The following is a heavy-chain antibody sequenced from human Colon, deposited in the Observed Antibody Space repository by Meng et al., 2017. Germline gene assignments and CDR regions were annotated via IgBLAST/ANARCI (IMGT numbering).Heavy chain of an antibody. J-gene: IGHJ4*02. CDR3: ARDHGYNSLNY. Sequence: GESLKISCAGSGFIFSDYYMSWIRQAPGKGLEWVSYISIRGETKYYADSVKGRFTVSRDNGLNSLYLQMNNLRAEDTGIYFCARDHGYNSLNYWGQGTLVTVSS. CDR2: ISIRGETK. D-gene: IGHD5-24*01. CDR1: GFIFSDYY. V-gene: IGHV3-11*04.